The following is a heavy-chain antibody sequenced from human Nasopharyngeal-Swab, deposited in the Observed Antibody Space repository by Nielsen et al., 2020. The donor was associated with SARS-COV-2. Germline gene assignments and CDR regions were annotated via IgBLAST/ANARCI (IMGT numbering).Heavy chain of an antibody. CDR1: GCSISSSSYY. D-gene: IGHD3-22*01. Sequence: SETLSLTCTVSGCSISSSSYYWGWIRQPPGKGLEWIGSIYYSGSTYYNPSLKSRVTISLDTSKNQFSLKLSSVTAADTAVYYCARHKGYYDSSGYHRGYFQHWGQGTLVTVSS. J-gene: IGHJ1*01. CDR3: ARHKGYYDSSGYHRGYFQH. V-gene: IGHV4-39*01. CDR2: IYYSGST.